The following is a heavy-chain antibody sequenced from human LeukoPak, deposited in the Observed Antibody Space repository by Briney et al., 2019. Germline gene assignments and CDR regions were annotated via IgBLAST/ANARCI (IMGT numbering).Heavy chain of an antibody. CDR1: GGSISSYY. V-gene: IGHV4-4*07. CDR3: ARERGVVPAALDAFDI. D-gene: IGHD2-2*01. Sequence: AETLSLTCTVSGGSISSYYWSWIRQPAGKRLEWIGRIYTSGSTNYNPSLKSRVTMSVDTSKNQFSLKLSSVTAADTAVYYCARERGVVPAALDAFDIWGQGTMVTVSS. CDR2: IYTSGST. J-gene: IGHJ3*02.